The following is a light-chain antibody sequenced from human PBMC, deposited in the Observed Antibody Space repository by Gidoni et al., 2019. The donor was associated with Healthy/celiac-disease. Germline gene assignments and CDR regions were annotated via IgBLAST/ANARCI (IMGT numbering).Light chain of an antibody. CDR3: QQYGSSPPRLT. CDR2: GAS. Sequence: EIVLTQYPGTLSLSPGERATLSCRASQSVSSSYLAWYQQKPGQAPRLLIYGASSRATGIPDRFSCSGSGTDFTLTISRLEPEDVAVYYCQQYGSSPPRLTFGGGTKVEIK. CDR1: QSVSSSY. J-gene: IGKJ4*01. V-gene: IGKV3-20*01.